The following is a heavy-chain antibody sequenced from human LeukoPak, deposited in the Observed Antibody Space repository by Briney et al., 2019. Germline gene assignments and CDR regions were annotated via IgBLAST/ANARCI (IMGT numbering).Heavy chain of an antibody. CDR3: AIVTLYGATRFDS. CDR1: GGSISSYY. D-gene: IGHD4-17*01. J-gene: IGHJ5*01. V-gene: IGHV4-59*12. Sequence: SETLSLTCTVSGGSISSYYWSWIRQPPGKGLEWIGYIYYSGSTNYNPSLKSRVTISVDTSKNQFSLKLSSVTAADTAVYYCAIVTLYGATRFDSWGQGTQVTVTS. CDR2: IYYSGST.